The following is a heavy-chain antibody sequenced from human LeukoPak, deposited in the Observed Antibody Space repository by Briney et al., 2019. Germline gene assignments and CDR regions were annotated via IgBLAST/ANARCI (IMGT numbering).Heavy chain of an antibody. J-gene: IGHJ4*02. D-gene: IGHD3-10*01. CDR1: GFTFSSYA. CDR3: AKDPYYYGSGSSPFFDY. CDR2: ISYDGSNK. Sequence: GGSLRLSCAASGFTFSSYAMSWVRQAPGKGLEWVAVISYDGSNKYYADSVKGRFTISRDNSKNTLYLQMNSLRAEDTAVYYCAKDPYYYGSGSSPFFDYWGQGILVTVSS. V-gene: IGHV3-30*18.